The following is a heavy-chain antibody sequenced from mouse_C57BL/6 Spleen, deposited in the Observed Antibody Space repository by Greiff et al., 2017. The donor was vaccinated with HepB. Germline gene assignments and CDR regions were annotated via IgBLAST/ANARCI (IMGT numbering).Heavy chain of an antibody. CDR3: ARITTVVATRYFDV. D-gene: IGHD1-1*01. V-gene: IGHV5-17*01. J-gene: IGHJ1*03. CDR1: GFTFSDYG. CDR2: ISSCSSTI. Sequence: DVMLVESGGGLVKPGGSLKLSCAASGFTFSDYGMHWVRQAPEKGLEWVAYISSCSSTIYYADTVKGRFTISRDNAKNTPFLQMTSLRSEDTAMYYCARITTVVATRYFDVWGTGTTVTVSS.